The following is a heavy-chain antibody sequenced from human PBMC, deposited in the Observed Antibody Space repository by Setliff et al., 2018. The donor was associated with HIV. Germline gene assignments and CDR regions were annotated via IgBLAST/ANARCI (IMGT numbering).Heavy chain of an antibody. D-gene: IGHD2-15*01. V-gene: IGHV3-9*01. Sequence: LRLSCAASGFTFDDYAMHWVRQAPGKGLEWVSGISWNSGSIGYADSVKGRFTISRDNAKNSLYLQMNSLRAEDTALYYCARDFCGSSCSSGYGYFDHWGQGTLVT. J-gene: IGHJ4*02. CDR1: GFTFDDYA. CDR3: ARDFCGSSCSSGYGYFDH. CDR2: ISWNSGSI.